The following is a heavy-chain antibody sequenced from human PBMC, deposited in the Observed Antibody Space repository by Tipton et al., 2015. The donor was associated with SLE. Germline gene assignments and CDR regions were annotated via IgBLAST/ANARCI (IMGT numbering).Heavy chain of an antibody. Sequence: TLSLTCTVSGGSMSSHYWSWIRQSPGNGLEWIGYIYYSGSTNYNPSLKSRVTISVDTSKNQFSLKLTSMTAADTAVYYCARGWYSRNWEWWFDPWGQGTLVTVSS. D-gene: IGHD6-13*01. V-gene: IGHV4-59*11. CDR2: IYYSGST. CDR3: ARGWYSRNWEWWFDP. J-gene: IGHJ5*02. CDR1: GGSMSSHY.